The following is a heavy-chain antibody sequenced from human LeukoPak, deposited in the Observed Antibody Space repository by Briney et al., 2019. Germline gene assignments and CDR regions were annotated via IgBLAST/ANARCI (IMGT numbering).Heavy chain of an antibody. Sequence: SETLSLMCTASGDSISSSSYYWVWIRQPPGKGLEWIGSSYYSGSTYYNPSLKSRVTVSVDTSKNQFSLKLSSVTAADTAVYYCARLRRNIANHWGQGTLVTVSS. CDR1: GDSISSSSYY. CDR2: SYYSGST. V-gene: IGHV4-39*01. D-gene: IGHD2/OR15-2a*01. CDR3: ARLRRNIANH. J-gene: IGHJ5*02.